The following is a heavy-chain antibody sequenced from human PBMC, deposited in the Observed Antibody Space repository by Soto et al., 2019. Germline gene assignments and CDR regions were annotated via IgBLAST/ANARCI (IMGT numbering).Heavy chain of an antibody. Sequence: QVQLQESGPGLVKPSQTLSLTCTVSGGSISSGDYYWSWIRQPPGKGLEWIGYIYYSGSTYYYPSLKSRVTISVDTSKNQFSLKLSSVTAADTAMYYCARDSGGYCISTSCYPGWFDPWGQGTLVTVSS. J-gene: IGHJ5*02. CDR3: ARDSGGYCISTSCYPGWFDP. D-gene: IGHD2-2*01. CDR1: GGSISSGDYY. V-gene: IGHV4-30-4*01. CDR2: IYYSGST.